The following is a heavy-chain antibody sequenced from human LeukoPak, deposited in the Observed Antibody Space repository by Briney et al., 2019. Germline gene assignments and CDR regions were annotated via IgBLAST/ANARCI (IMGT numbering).Heavy chain of an antibody. CDR1: GFTFNNYN. CDR3: ARDPYSGNYGNYYYYYMDV. V-gene: IGHV3-21*01. CDR2: ITSSGTYI. Sequence: PGGSLRLSCATSGFTFNNYNMNWVRQAPGRALEWVSSITSSGTYIFYADSVKGRFTISRDNAKNSLYLQMNSLGPEDTAVYYCARDPYSGNYGNYYYYYMDVWGKGTTVTVSS. D-gene: IGHD1-26*01. J-gene: IGHJ6*03.